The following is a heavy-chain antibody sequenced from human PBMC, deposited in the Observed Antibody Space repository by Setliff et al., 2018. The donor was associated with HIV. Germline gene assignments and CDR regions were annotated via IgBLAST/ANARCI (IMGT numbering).Heavy chain of an antibody. CDR1: GYTFTDYA. D-gene: IGHD1-26*01. V-gene: IGHV7-4-1*02. CDR2: INTNTGNP. J-gene: IGHJ6*02. Sequence: ASVKVSCKASGYTFTDYAMNWVRQAPGQGLEWMGWINTNTGNPTYAQGFTGRFVFSLDTSVSTAYLQISSLKAEDTAVYYCARDQAVGTTNYYYGMDVWGQGTTVTVSS. CDR3: ARDQAVGTTNYYYGMDV.